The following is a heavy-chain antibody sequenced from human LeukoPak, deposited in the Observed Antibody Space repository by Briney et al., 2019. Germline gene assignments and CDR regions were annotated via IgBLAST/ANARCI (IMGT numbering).Heavy chain of an antibody. J-gene: IGHJ4*02. V-gene: IGHV3-48*04. Sequence: PGRSLRLSCAASGFTFSIYSMSWVRQAPGKGLEWVSYISGSSSTRYYADSVKGRFTSSRDNAKNSVYLQMNSLRVDDTAVYYCARGDGYPPDYWGQGTLVTVSS. CDR3: ARGDGYPPDY. D-gene: IGHD5-24*01. CDR2: ISGSSSTR. CDR1: GFTFSIYS.